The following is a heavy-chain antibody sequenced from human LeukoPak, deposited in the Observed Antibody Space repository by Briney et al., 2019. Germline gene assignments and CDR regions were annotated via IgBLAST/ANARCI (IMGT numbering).Heavy chain of an antibody. CDR3: ARDQAKAATD. V-gene: IGHV1-46*01. Sequence: GASVKVSCKASEYTFTDYAINWVRQAPGQGLEWMGIINPSGGSTSYAQKFQGRVTMTRDTSTSTVYMELSSLRSEDTAVYYCARDQAKAATDWGQGTLVTVSS. D-gene: IGHD2-15*01. CDR1: EYTFTDYA. J-gene: IGHJ4*02. CDR2: INPSGGST.